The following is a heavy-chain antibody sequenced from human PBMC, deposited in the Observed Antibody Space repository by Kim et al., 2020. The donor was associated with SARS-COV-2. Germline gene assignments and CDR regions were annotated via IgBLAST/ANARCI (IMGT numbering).Heavy chain of an antibody. J-gene: IGHJ4*02. Sequence: SETLSLTCTVYGGSISSYYWSWIRQPPGKGLEWIGHIYYIGSTNYNPSLKSRVTISVDTSKNQFSLKLRSVTAADTAVYYCARGRRGYSSHDWGQGILVTVSS. CDR2: IYYIGST. D-gene: IGHD6-13*01. V-gene: IGHV4-59*01. CDR3: ARGRRGYSSHD. CDR1: GGSISSYY.